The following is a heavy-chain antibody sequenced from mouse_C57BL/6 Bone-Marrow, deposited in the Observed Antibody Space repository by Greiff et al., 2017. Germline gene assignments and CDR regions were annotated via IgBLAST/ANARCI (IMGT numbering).Heavy chain of an antibody. J-gene: IGHJ4*01. CDR1: GYAFTNYL. CDR3: ARGGDY. V-gene: IGHV1-54*01. CDR2: INPGSGGT. Sequence: VMLVESGAELVRPGTSVKVSCKASGYAFTNYLIEWVKQRPGQGLEWIGVINPGSGGTNYNEKFKGKATLTADKSSSTAYMQLSSLTSEDSAVYFCARGGDYWGQGTSVTVSS.